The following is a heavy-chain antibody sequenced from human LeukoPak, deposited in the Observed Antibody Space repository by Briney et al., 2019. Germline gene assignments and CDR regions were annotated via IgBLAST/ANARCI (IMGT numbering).Heavy chain of an antibody. Sequence: SESLSLTCAVYGGSFTSYYWSWIRQPPGKGLEWIAEINNSGTTKYNPSLKGRVTISVDTSKNQVSLKLSSVTAADTAVYYCASSRGYTSGLWYYYMEVWGKGTTVTVSS. CDR3: ASSRGYTSGLWYYYMEV. D-gene: IGHD6-25*01. CDR2: INNSGTT. V-gene: IGHV4-34*01. J-gene: IGHJ6*03. CDR1: GGSFTSYY.